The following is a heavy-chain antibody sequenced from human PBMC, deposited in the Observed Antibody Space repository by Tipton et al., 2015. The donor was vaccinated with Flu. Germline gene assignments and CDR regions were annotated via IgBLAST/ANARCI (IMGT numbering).Heavy chain of an antibody. D-gene: IGHD3-10*01. J-gene: IGHJ6*02. CDR1: GFTFSSYD. Sequence: SLRLSCAASGFTFSSYDMHWVRQATGKGLEWVSAIGTAGDTYYPGSVKGRFTISRENAKNSLYLQMNSLRAGDTAVYYCARDRQGVLWFGESYYGMDVWGQGTTVTVSS. CDR2: IGTAGDT. CDR3: ARDRQGVLWFGESYYGMDV. V-gene: IGHV3-13*01.